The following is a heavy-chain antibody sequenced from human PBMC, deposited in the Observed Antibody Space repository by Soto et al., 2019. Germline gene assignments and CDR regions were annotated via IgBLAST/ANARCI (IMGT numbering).Heavy chain of an antibody. J-gene: IGHJ4*02. D-gene: IGHD3-10*01. CDR1: GGSISSYY. V-gene: IGHV4-59*01. Sequence: ASETLSLTCTVSGGSISSYYWSWIRQPPGKGLEWIGYIYYSGSTNYNPSLKSRVTISVDTSKNQFSLKLSSVTAADTAVYYCARNDYYGSGSYYPGALVYWGQGTLVTVSS. CDR2: IYYSGST. CDR3: ARNDYYGSGSYYPGALVY.